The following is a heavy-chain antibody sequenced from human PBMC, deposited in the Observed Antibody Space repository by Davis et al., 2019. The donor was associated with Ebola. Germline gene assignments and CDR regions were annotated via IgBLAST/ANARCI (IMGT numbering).Heavy chain of an antibody. V-gene: IGHV3-7*01. Sequence: GGSLRLSCAASGFTFSSYWMSWVRLAPGKGLEWVANIKQDGSEKYYVDSVKGRFTISRDNAKNSLYLQMNSLRAEDTAVYYCARSALYYDFWSGYWDYWGQGTLVTVSS. CDR1: GFTFSSYW. CDR2: IKQDGSEK. CDR3: ARSALYYDFWSGYWDY. J-gene: IGHJ4*02. D-gene: IGHD3-3*01.